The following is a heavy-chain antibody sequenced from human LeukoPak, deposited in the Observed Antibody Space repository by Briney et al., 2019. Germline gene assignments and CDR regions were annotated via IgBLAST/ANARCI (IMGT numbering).Heavy chain of an antibody. CDR2: MNPNSGNT. Sequence: GASVKVSCKASGYTFTSHDINWVRQATGQGLEWMGWMNPNSGNTGYAQKFQGRVTITRNTSISTAYMELSSLRSEDTAVYYCARGAASDAFDIWGQGTMVTVSS. CDR1: GYTFTSHD. CDR3: ARGAASDAFDI. D-gene: IGHD6-25*01. J-gene: IGHJ3*02. V-gene: IGHV1-8*01.